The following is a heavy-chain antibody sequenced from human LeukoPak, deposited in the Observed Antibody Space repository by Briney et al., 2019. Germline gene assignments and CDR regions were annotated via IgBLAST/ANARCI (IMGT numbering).Heavy chain of an antibody. CDR1: GGSISSSNW. D-gene: IGHD4/OR15-4a*01. V-gene: IGHV4-4*02. J-gene: IGHJ4*02. CDR2: IYHSGST. Sequence: SGTLSLTCAVSGGSISSSNWWSWVRRPPGKGLEWIGEIYHSGSTNYNPSLKSRVTISVDKSKNQFSLKLSSVTAADTAVYYCARDPGAFPYFFDYWGQGTLVTVSS. CDR3: ARDPGAFPYFFDY.